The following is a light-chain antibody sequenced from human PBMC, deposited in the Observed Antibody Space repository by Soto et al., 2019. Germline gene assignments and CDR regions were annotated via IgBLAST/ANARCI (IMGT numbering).Light chain of an antibody. CDR3: QQYGNSPQT. V-gene: IGKV3-20*01. Sequence: IVLTQSPGTLPLSPGERATLSCRAGHSVSDNYIAWYQHKPGQSPRLLIYGASTRATDIPDRFSGSGSGTDFTLTISRLEPEDFAVYFCQQYGNSPQTFGQGTKVELK. J-gene: IGKJ1*01. CDR2: GAS. CDR1: HSVSDNY.